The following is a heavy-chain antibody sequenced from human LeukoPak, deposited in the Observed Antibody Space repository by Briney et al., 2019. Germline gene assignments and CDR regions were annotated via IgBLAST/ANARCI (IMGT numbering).Heavy chain of an antibody. D-gene: IGHD2-2*01. CDR1: GFSFSGHW. CDR2: ISPTGSTT. CDR3: ARELSGTSSRHFDY. V-gene: IGHV3-74*01. J-gene: IGHJ4*02. Sequence: GGSLRLSCTASGFSFSGHWMHWARQLPGKGLVWVSRISPTGSTTSYADSVKGRFTVSRDNAKNALYLQMNSLRAEDTAVYYCARELSGTSSRHFDYWGQGTLVTVSS.